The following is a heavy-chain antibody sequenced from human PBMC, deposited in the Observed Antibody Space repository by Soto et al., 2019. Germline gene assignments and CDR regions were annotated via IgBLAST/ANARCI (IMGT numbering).Heavy chain of an antibody. Sequence: QVQLQESGPGLVKPSQTLSLTCTVSGGSISSGDYYWNWIRQPPGKGLAWIGFIYNSGNTYYNPSLKSRVTISLDTSKNQFSLKLTSVTAADTAVYYCARNDYDYVWESPGGDAFDIWGQGTLVTVSS. V-gene: IGHV4-30-4*01. CDR1: GGSISSGDYY. J-gene: IGHJ3*02. CDR3: ARNDYDYVWESPGGDAFDI. CDR2: IYNSGNT. D-gene: IGHD3-16*01.